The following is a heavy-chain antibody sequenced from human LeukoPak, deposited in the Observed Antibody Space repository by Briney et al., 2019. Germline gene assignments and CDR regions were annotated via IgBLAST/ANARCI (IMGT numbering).Heavy chain of an antibody. D-gene: IGHD2-15*01. Sequence: GGSLRLSCAASGFTFSSYAMSWVRQAPGKGLEWVSAISGSGGSTYYADSVKGWFTISRDNSKNTLYLQMNSLRAEDTAVYYCANLYCSGGSCFPPFDYWGQGTLVTVSS. CDR1: GFTFSSYA. CDR3: ANLYCSGGSCFPPFDY. CDR2: ISGSGGST. V-gene: IGHV3-23*01. J-gene: IGHJ4*02.